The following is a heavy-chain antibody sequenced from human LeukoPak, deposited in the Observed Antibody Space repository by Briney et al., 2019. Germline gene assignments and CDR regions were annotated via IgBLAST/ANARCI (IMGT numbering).Heavy chain of an antibody. V-gene: IGHV3-48*01. CDR3: XXXXXXXXXXXXCYSPGGFDY. J-gene: IGHJ4*02. CDR1: GFTFSNAW. D-gene: IGHD2-15*01. CDR2: ISSSSSTI. Sequence: SXXAXGFTFSNAWMSWVRQAPGKGLEWVSYISSSSSTIYYADSVKGRFTISRDNAKNSLYLQMNSLRAEDTAVYYXXXXXXXXXXXXXCYSPGGFDYWGQGTLVTVSS.